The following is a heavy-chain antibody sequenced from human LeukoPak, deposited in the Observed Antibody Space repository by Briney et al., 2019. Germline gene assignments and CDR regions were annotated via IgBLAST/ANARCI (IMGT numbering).Heavy chain of an antibody. V-gene: IGHV3-30*03. Sequence: GGSLRLSCAASGFTFSTYDIHWVRQAPGKGLEWVAFISYDGSHKYFADSMKGRLTISRDNSKNTLYLQMSSPRGEDTAVYYCAPGLRSHYYFDYWGQGTLVTVSS. CDR2: ISYDGSHK. J-gene: IGHJ4*02. D-gene: IGHD4-17*01. CDR3: APGLRSHYYFDY. CDR1: GFTFSTYD.